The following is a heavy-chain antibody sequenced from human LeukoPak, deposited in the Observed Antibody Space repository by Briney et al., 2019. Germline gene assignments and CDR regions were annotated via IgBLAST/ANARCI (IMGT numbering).Heavy chain of an antibody. J-gene: IGHJ6*03. CDR3: ARHGGGSYYSLYYYYMDV. CDR2: IYYSGST. CDR1: GGSISSSSYY. Sequence: SETLSLTCTVSGGSISSSSYYWGWISQPPGKGLEWIGSIYYSGSTYYNPSLKSRVTISVDTSKNQFSLKLSSVTAADTAVYYCARHGGGSYYSLYYYYMDVWGKGTTVTISS. V-gene: IGHV4-39*01. D-gene: IGHD1-26*01.